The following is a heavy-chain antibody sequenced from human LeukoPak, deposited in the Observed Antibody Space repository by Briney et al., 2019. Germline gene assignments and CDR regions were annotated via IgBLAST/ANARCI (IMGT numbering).Heavy chain of an antibody. D-gene: IGHD6-13*01. V-gene: IGHV3-21*01. Sequence: GGSLRLSCAASGFTFSSYSMNWVRQAPGKGLEWVSSISSSSSYIYYADSVKGRFTISRDNAKNSLYLQMNSLRAEDTAVYYCARAGQQLGSFPFDYWGQGTLVTVSS. CDR2: ISSSSSYI. J-gene: IGHJ4*02. CDR1: GFTFSSYS. CDR3: ARAGQQLGSFPFDY.